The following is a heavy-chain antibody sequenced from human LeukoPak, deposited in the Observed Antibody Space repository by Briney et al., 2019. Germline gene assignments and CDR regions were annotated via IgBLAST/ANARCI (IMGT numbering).Heavy chain of an antibody. J-gene: IGHJ6*02. CDR2: IKQDGSEK. Sequence: GGSLRLSCAASGFTFSSYWMSWVRQAPGKGLEWVANIKQDGSEKYYVDSVKGRFTISRDNAKNSLYLQMNSLRAEDTAVYYCTREMGYYYYGMDVWGQGTTVTVSS. D-gene: IGHD2-8*01. V-gene: IGHV3-7*01. CDR1: GFTFSSYW. CDR3: TREMGYYYYGMDV.